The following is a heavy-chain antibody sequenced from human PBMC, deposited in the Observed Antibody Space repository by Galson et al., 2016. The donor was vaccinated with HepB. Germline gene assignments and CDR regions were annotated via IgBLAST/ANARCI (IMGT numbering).Heavy chain of an antibody. J-gene: IGHJ5*02. CDR1: GGSISSSSCC. V-gene: IGHV4-39*01. CDR3: VKTGGYPKWFGP. Sequence: SETLSLTCTVSGGSISSSSCCWGWIRQSSGEGLQWIGTLFYSGTSFYNPSPQSRVTISVDTSKNKFSLKLNSVTAADTAVYYCVKTGGYPKWFGPWGQGTLVTVSS. CDR2: LFYSGTS. D-gene: IGHD5-12*01.